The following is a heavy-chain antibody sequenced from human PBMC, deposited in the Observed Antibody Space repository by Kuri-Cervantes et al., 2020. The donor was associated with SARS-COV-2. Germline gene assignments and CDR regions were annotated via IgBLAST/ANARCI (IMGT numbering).Heavy chain of an antibody. D-gene: IGHD2-21*01. CDR2: ISGSGGST. CDR3: AKAIGGAIATGGVDY. Sequence: GGSPRPPCAASGLPFSSYAMSWVRQAPGKGLEWVSAISGSGGSTYYTDSVKGRFTISRDNSKNTLYLQMNSLRAEDTAVYYCAKAIGGAIATGGVDYWGQGTLVTVSS. V-gene: IGHV3-23*01. J-gene: IGHJ4*02. CDR1: GLPFSSYA.